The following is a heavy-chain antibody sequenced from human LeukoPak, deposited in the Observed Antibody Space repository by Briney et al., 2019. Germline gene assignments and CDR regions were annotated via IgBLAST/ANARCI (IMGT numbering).Heavy chain of an antibody. CDR3: ARDESRTSLDY. D-gene: IGHD3/OR15-3a*01. CDR1: GDSVSSGNW. J-gene: IGHJ4*02. Sequence: SETLSLTCAVSGDSVSSGNWWSWVRQPPGKGLEWIGEIYHSGSTNYNPSLRSRVTISVDKSKNQFSLRLSSVTAADTAVYYCARDESRTSLDYWGQGTLVTVSS. CDR2: IYHSGST. V-gene: IGHV4-4*02.